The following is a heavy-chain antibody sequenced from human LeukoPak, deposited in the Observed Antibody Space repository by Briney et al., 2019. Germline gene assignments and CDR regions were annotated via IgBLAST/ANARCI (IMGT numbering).Heavy chain of an antibody. Sequence: GRSLRLSCAASGFTFSSYGMHWVRQAPGKGLEWVAVISYDGSNKYYADSVKGRFTISRDNSKNTLYLQMNSLRAEDTAVYYCAKDTHDCSCGSCYPRWFDPWGQGTLVTVSS. J-gene: IGHJ5*02. V-gene: IGHV3-30*18. D-gene: IGHD2-15*01. CDR1: GFTFSSYG. CDR3: AKDTHDCSCGSCYPRWFDP. CDR2: ISYDGSNK.